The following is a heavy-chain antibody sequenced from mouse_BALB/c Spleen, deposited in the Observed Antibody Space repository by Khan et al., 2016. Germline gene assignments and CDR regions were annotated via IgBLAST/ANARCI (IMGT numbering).Heavy chain of an antibody. CDR1: GFNIKDTF. Sequence: VQLQQSGAELVKPGASVKLSCTASGFNIKDTFMHWVKQRPEQGLEWIGRIDPANGNTRYDPKFQGKATITADTSSNTAYLQFSSLTSEDTAVYYCARRGPIYYYGSTDGYWGQGTTLTVSS. V-gene: IGHV14-3*02. D-gene: IGHD1-1*01. J-gene: IGHJ2*01. CDR2: IDPANGNT. CDR3: ARRGPIYYYGSTDGY.